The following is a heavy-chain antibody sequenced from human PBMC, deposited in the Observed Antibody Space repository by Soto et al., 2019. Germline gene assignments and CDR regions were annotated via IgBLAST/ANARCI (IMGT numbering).Heavy chain of an antibody. D-gene: IGHD1-26*01. V-gene: IGHV3-15*01. J-gene: IGHJ5*02. CDR2: MKSKTDGGTT. CDR3: TTDEWA. CDR1: GFTFSDAW. Sequence: EVQLVESGGGLVKPGGSLRLSCAASGFTFSDAWMSWVRTAPGKGLEWVGRMKSKTDGGTTDYAAPVKGRFTISRDDSKNKVHLQMNSLKTEDTAVYYCTTDEWAWGQGTLVTVSS.